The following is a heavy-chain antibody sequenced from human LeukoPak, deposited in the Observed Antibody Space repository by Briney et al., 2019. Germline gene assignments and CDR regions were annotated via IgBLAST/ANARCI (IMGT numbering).Heavy chain of an antibody. V-gene: IGHV4-59*12. CDR3: ARRVTDFWSGYYTNDHLDY. CDR2: IYYSGST. D-gene: IGHD3-3*01. J-gene: IGHJ4*02. CDR1: GGSISSYY. Sequence: YPSETLSLTCTVSGGSISSYYWSWIRQPPGKGLEWIGYIYYSGSTNYNPSLKSRVTISVDTSKNQFSLKLSSVTAADTAVYYCARRVTDFWSGYYTNDHLDYWGQGTLVTVSS.